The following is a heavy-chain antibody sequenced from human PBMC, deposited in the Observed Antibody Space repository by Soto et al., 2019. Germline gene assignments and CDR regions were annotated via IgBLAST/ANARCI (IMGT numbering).Heavy chain of an antibody. CDR3: ARWARSSIGGKDFDS. CDR1: GGSITSYY. V-gene: IGHV4-34*01. CDR2: IHHSGKT. Sequence: SETLSLTCAVYGGSITSYYWSWIRQPPGKGLEWIGEIHHSGKTNYNPSLKSRVLISLDTSKNHFFLSLTSVTAADTAVYYCARWARSSIGGKDFDSWGQGTLVTVSS. J-gene: IGHJ4*02. D-gene: IGHD1-26*01.